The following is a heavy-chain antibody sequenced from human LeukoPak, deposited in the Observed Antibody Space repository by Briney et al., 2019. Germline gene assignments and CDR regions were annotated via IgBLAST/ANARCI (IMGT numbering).Heavy chain of an antibody. CDR3: VKDLSSNWYSFDS. J-gene: IGHJ4*02. D-gene: IGHD6-13*01. CDR1: GGAINDYG. CDR2: INWAGSNT. Sequence: PGGSPRLSCAASGGAINDYGMSWVRQAPGKALEWVSGINWAGSNTYYAESVKGRFTISRDSAEKSLYLQMDSLRDDDTALYYCVKDLSSNWYSFDSWGQGTLVTVSS. V-gene: IGHV3-20*04.